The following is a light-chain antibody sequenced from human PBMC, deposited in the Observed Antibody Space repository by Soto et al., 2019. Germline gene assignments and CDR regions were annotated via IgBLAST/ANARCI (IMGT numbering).Light chain of an antibody. V-gene: IGKV3-15*01. CDR3: QQYNNWPPWT. Sequence: EIVMTQSPATLSVSPGERATLFCRASQSIRSNLAWYQQKPGQAPRILIYGASTRATGIPARFSGSGSGTEFTLTISSLQSEDFAIYYCQQYNNWPPWTFGQGTKVEIK. J-gene: IGKJ1*01. CDR2: GAS. CDR1: QSIRSN.